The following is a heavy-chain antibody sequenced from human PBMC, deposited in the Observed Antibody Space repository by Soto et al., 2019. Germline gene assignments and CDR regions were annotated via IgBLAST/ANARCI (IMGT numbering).Heavy chain of an antibody. CDR2: IWFDGSQE. J-gene: IGHJ4*02. V-gene: IGHV3-33*03. CDR3: QAANYDSSGFYGDY. CDR1: GFIFRNFG. D-gene: IGHD3-22*01. Sequence: QVQVVESGGGVVQHGGSLRLSCAASGFIFRNFGMNWVRQAPGKGLEWVALIWFDGSQEYYADSVKGRFTISRDNSKNTLYLEMNSLRDDDTAVYFCQAANYDSSGFYGDYWGQGTLVTVSS.